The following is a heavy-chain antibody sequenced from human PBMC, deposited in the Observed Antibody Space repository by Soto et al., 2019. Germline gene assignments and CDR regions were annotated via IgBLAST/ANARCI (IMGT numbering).Heavy chain of an antibody. CDR3: ARGVSAFDI. Sequence: PGGSLRLSCAASGFTFSSYGMHWVRQAPGKGLEWVALIWYDGTKKYYLDSVKGRFTISRDNSKNTLYLQMSSLRAGDTAVYYCARGVSAFDIWGQGTMVTVSS. D-gene: IGHD3-3*01. CDR1: GFTFSSYG. V-gene: IGHV3-33*01. J-gene: IGHJ3*02. CDR2: IWYDGTKK.